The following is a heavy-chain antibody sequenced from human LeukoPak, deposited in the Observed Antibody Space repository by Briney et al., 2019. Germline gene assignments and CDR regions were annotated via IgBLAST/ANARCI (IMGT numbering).Heavy chain of an antibody. Sequence: GGSLRLSCEASGFTFSTFAMIWVRQPPGKGLDWVSTISGSGGSTYYADSVKGRFTISRDNSKNTLYLQMNSLRAEDTAVYYCAKVPLIAAPKHFDYWGQGTLVTVSS. CDR3: AKVPLIAAPKHFDY. J-gene: IGHJ4*02. V-gene: IGHV3-23*01. CDR2: ISGSGGST. D-gene: IGHD6-13*01. CDR1: GFTFSTFA.